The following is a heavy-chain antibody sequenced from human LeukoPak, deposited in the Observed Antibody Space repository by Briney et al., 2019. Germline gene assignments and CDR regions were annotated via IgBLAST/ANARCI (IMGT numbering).Heavy chain of an antibody. CDR3: ARGRSGSYIDY. D-gene: IGHD1-26*01. Sequence: PGGSLRLSCAASGFTVSSNYTSWVRQAPGKGLEWVSVIYSGGSTYYADSVKGRFTISRDNSKNTLYLQMNSLRAEDTAVYYCARGRSGSYIDYWGQGTLVTVSS. CDR2: IYSGGST. J-gene: IGHJ4*02. V-gene: IGHV3-66*01. CDR1: GFTVSSNY.